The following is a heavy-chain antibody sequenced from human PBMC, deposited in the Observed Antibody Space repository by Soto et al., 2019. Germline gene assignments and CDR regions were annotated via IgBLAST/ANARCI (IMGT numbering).Heavy chain of an antibody. V-gene: IGHV3-53*01. Sequence: PGGSLRLSCAASGFTVSSNYMSWVRQAPGKGLEWVSVIYSGGSTYYADSVKGRFTISRDNSKNTLYLQMNSLRAEDTAVYYCATLGVGATSAFDIWGQGTMVTVSS. D-gene: IGHD1-26*01. CDR2: IYSGGST. J-gene: IGHJ3*02. CDR3: ATLGVGATSAFDI. CDR1: GFTVSSNY.